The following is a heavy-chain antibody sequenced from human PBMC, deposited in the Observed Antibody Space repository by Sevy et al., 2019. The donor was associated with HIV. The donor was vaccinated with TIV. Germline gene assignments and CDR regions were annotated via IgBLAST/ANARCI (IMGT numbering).Heavy chain of an antibody. D-gene: IGHD3-10*01. CDR2: FDPEDGET. J-gene: IGHJ6*02. Sequence: ASVKVSCKVSGYTLTELSIHWVRQAPGKGLEWMGGFDPEDGETIYAQKFQGRVTMTEDTSTDTAYMELSSLRSEDTAVYYCATAARQSSGSGSYRGGMDVWGQGTTVTVSS. V-gene: IGHV1-24*01. CDR3: ATAARQSSGSGSYRGGMDV. CDR1: GYTLTELS.